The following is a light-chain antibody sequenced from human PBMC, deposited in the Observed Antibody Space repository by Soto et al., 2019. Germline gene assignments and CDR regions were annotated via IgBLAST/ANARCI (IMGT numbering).Light chain of an antibody. CDR3: QQLNNFPRT. CDR1: QGISSY. Sequence: DIQLTQSPSFLSASVGDRVTITCRASQGISSYLAWYQQRPGKAPKLLMYGASTLQSGVPSRFSGSASGTTFTLTSNNLQPEDFATYYCQQLNNFPRTFGQRTKVE. CDR2: GAS. V-gene: IGKV1-9*01. J-gene: IGKJ1*01.